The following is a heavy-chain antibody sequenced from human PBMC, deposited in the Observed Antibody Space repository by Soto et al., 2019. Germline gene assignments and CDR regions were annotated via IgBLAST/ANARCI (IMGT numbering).Heavy chain of an antibody. CDR1: GYTFTSYG. CDR3: ARDSGLDFWSGYYGYYYYGMDV. J-gene: IGHJ6*02. CDR2: ISAYNGNT. D-gene: IGHD3-3*01. Sequence: ASVKVSCKASGYTFTSYGISWVRQAPGQGLEWMGWISAYNGNTNYVQKLQGRVTMTTDTSTSTAYMELRSLRSDDTAVYYCARDSGLDFWSGYYGYYYYGMDVWGQGTTVTVSS. V-gene: IGHV1-18*04.